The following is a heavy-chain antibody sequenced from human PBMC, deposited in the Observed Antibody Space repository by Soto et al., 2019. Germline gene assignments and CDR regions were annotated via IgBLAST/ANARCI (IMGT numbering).Heavy chain of an antibody. V-gene: IGHV4-30-4*01. J-gene: IGHJ6*02. Sequence: SETLSLTCTVSGGSISSGDYYWSWIRQPPGKGLEWIGYIYYSGSTYYNPSPKSRVTISVDTSKNQFSLKLSSVTAADTAVYYCARVFGFGGMDVWGQGTTVTVSS. D-gene: IGHD3-10*01. CDR3: ARVFGFGGMDV. CDR1: GGSISSGDYY. CDR2: IYYSGST.